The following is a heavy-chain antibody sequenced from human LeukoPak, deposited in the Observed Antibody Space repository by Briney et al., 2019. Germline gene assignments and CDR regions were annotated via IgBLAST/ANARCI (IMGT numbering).Heavy chain of an antibody. D-gene: IGHD6-13*01. Sequence: ASVNVSCKASGYTFTSFAIHWVRQAPGQRLEWMGWISAGDGNTKFSQKFLDRVSITRDTSAVTAYMELNYLRSEDTALYFCARSIVYSTDSDGGYYFDYWGQGTLVTVSS. CDR2: ISAGDGNT. CDR1: GYTFTSFA. CDR3: ARSIVYSTDSDGGYYFDY. V-gene: IGHV1-3*01. J-gene: IGHJ4*02.